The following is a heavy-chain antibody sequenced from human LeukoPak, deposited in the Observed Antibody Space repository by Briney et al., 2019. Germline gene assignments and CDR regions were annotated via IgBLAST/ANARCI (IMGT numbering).Heavy chain of an antibody. D-gene: IGHD2-2*01. V-gene: IGHV3-23*01. CDR2: ISGSGGST. CDR1: GFTFSSYA. Sequence: PGGSLRLSCAASGFTFSSYAMSWVRQAPGKGLEWVSAISGSGGSTYYADSVKGRFTISRDNSKNTLYLQMNSLRAEDAAVHYCAKDRDCSSTSCHYYYGMDVWGQGTTVTVSS. CDR3: AKDRDCSSTSCHYYYGMDV. J-gene: IGHJ6*02.